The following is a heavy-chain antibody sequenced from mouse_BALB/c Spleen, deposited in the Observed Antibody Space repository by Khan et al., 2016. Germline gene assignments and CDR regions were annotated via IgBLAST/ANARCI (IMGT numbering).Heavy chain of an antibody. CDR3: TTNWDWYFGG. J-gene: IGHJ1*01. Sequence: QVQLQQSGAELVKPGASVKLSCKASGYTFTSYYMYWVKQRPGQGLEWIGEINPSNGGTNFNEKFKSKATLTVDKSSSTAYMQLSSLTSEDSAVXYCTTNWDWYFGGWGGKSTVTVFS. D-gene: IGHD4-1*01. CDR2: INPSNGGT. V-gene: IGHV1S81*02. CDR1: GYTFTSYY.